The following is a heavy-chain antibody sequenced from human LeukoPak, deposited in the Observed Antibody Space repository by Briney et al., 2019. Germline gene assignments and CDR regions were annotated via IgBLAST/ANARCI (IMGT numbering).Heavy chain of an antibody. CDR2: IIPIFGTA. CDR3: ARITMVRGVPRITDAFDI. V-gene: IGHV1-69*13. J-gene: IGHJ3*02. CDR1: GGTFSSYA. Sequence: ASVKVSCKASGGTFSSYAISWVRQAPGQGLEWMGGIIPIFGTANYAQKFQGRVTITADESTSTAYMELSSLRSEDTAVYYCARITMVRGVPRITDAFDIWGQGTMVTVSS. D-gene: IGHD3-10*01.